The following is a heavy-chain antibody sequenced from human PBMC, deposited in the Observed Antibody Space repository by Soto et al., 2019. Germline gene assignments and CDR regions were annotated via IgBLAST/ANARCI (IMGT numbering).Heavy chain of an antibody. Sequence: QVQLVQSGTEVKKPGASVKVSCKASGYTFSNYGISWVRQAPGQGLEWMGWISAYSGNTNYAQKLQGRVTMTKDTSTSTAYMELRSLTSDDTAVYYCARVRRRDGDYVLGGFDPWGQGTLVTVSS. V-gene: IGHV1-18*01. J-gene: IGHJ5*02. CDR1: GYTFSNYG. CDR3: ARVRRRDGDYVLGGFDP. CDR2: ISAYSGNT. D-gene: IGHD4-17*01.